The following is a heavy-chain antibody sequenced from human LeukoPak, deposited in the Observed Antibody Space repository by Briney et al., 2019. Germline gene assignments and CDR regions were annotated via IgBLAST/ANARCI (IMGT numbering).Heavy chain of an antibody. CDR3: AKDYSSGFDY. J-gene: IGHJ4*02. D-gene: IGHD2-15*01. V-gene: IGHV3-30*04. CDR1: GFTFSSYA. Sequence: GGSLRLSCAASGFTFSSYAMHWVRQAPGKGLEWVAVISYDGSNKYYADSVKGRFTISRDNSKNTLYLQMNSLRAEDTAVYYCAKDYSSGFDYWGQGTLVTVSS. CDR2: ISYDGSNK.